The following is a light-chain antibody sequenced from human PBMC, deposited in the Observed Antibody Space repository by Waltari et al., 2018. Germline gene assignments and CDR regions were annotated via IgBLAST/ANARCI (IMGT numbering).Light chain of an antibody. Sequence: QSALTQPPSASGPPGQSVTISCTGTTNDVGGYNYVSWYQQHPGKAPKLMIYEVNKRPSGVPDRFSGSKSGNTASLTVSGLQAEDEADYYCSSYAGSNNLVVFGGGTKLTVL. CDR3: SSYAGSNNLVV. V-gene: IGLV2-8*01. CDR1: TNDVGGYNY. CDR2: EVN. J-gene: IGLJ2*01.